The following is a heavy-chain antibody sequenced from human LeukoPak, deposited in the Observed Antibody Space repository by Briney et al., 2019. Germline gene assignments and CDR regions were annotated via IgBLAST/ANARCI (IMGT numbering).Heavy chain of an antibody. CDR2: MNPNSGNT. Sequence: ASVKVSCKASGYTFTSYDINWVRQATGQGLEWMGWMNPNSGNTGYAQKFQGRVTMTRNTSISTAYMELSSLRSEDTAVYYCARDQLAPGGWFDPWGQGTLVTVSS. CDR3: ARDQLAPGGWFDP. D-gene: IGHD3-3*02. J-gene: IGHJ5*02. CDR1: GYTFTSYD. V-gene: IGHV1-8*01.